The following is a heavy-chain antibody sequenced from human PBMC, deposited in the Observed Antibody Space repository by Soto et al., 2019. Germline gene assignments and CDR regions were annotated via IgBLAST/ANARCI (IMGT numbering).Heavy chain of an antibody. CDR3: ARSEGLYGSGSQYYYYYYYMDV. V-gene: IGHV4-34*01. CDR1: GGSFSGYY. J-gene: IGHJ6*03. Sequence: PSETLSLTCAVYGGSFSGYYWSWIRQPPGKGLEWIGEINHSGSTNYNPSLKSRVTISVDTSKNQFSLKLSSVTAADTAVYYCARSEGLYGSGSQYYYYYYYMDVWGKGTTVTVSS. CDR2: INHSGST. D-gene: IGHD3-10*01.